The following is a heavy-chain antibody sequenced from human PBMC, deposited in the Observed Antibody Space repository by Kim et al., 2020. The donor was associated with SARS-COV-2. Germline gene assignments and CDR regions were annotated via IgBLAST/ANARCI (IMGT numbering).Heavy chain of an antibody. CDR2: IYSGGST. Sequence: GGSLRLSCAASGFTVSSNYMSWVRQAPGKGLEWVSVIYSGGSTYYADSVKGRFTISRDNSKNTLYLQMNSLRAEDTAVYYCASSGDYYDSSGYYYGDYWGQGTLVTVSS. CDR3: ASSGDYYDSSGYYYGDY. D-gene: IGHD3-22*01. V-gene: IGHV3-53*01. J-gene: IGHJ4*02. CDR1: GFTVSSNY.